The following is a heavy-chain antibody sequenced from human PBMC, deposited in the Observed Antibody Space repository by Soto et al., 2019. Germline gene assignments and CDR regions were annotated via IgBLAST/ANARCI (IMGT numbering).Heavy chain of an antibody. D-gene: IGHD6-13*01. CDR1: GFTFTSSA. CDR3: AKAGARPVVAAAGPQSNWYFDL. V-gene: IGHV1-58*02. Sequence: SVKVSCKASGFTFTSSAMQWVRQARGQRLEWIGWIVVGSGNTNYAQKFQERVTITRDMSTSTAYMELNSLRAEDTAVYYCAKAGARPVVAAAGPQSNWYFDLWGRGTLVTVSS. J-gene: IGHJ2*01. CDR2: IVVGSGNT.